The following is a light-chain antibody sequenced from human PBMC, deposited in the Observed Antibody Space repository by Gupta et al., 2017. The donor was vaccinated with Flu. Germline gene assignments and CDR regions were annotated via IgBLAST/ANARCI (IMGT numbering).Light chain of an antibody. CDR3: QQDNENSRA. CDR2: RAS. CDR1: QNIDTW. Sequence: DIQMTQSPSTLSASIGDRVTITCRASQNIDTWLAWYQQKPGEAPNLLIYRASTLETGVPSRFSGSGSGTEFTLTISSLQPDDLATYFCQQDNENSRAFGQGTKVEIK. V-gene: IGKV1-5*03. J-gene: IGKJ1*01.